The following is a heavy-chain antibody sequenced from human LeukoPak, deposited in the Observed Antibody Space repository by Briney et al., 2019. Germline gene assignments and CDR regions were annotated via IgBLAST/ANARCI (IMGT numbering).Heavy chain of an antibody. D-gene: IGHD3-16*02. CDR1: GFTFSSYG. CDR3: AKDHDDYVWGSYRSGYYFDY. J-gene: IGHJ4*02. V-gene: IGHV3-30*02. CDR2: IRYDGSNK. Sequence: GGSLRLSCAASGFTFSSYGMHWVRQAPGKGLEWVAFIRYDGSNKYYADSVKGRFTISRDNSKNTLYLQMNSLRAEDTAVSYCAKDHDDYVWGSYRSGYYFDYWGQGTLVTVSS.